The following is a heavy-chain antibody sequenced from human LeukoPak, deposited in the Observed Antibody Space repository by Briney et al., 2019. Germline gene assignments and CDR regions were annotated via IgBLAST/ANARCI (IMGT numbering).Heavy chain of an antibody. CDR2: ISSSSSYI. J-gene: IGHJ4*02. Sequence: GGSLRLSCAASGFTLSSSSMNWVRQAPGKGLEWVSSISSSSSYIYYADSLKGRFTISRDNAKNSLYLQMNSLRAEDTAVYYCARDPVQWLARGGDYWGQGTLVTVSS. CDR1: GFTLSSSS. V-gene: IGHV3-21*01. CDR3: ARDPVQWLARGGDY. D-gene: IGHD6-19*01.